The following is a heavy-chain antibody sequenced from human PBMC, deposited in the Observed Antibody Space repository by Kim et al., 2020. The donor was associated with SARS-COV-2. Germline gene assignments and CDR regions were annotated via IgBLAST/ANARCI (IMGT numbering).Heavy chain of an antibody. D-gene: IGHD4-4*01. CDR3: ARSTVATFYYYYGMDV. Sequence: SVKGRFTISRGASKNTLYLQLSSLRAEDTSVYYCARSTVATFYYYYGMDVWGQGTTVTVSS. J-gene: IGHJ6*02. V-gene: IGHV3-53*03.